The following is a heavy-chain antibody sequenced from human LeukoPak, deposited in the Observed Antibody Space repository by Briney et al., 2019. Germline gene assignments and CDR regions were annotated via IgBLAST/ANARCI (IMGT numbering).Heavy chain of an antibody. CDR1: GNYW. V-gene: IGHV3-74*01. CDR3: VSFYETY. J-gene: IGHJ4*02. D-gene: IGHD2-2*01. CDR2: INSDGSWT. Sequence: GGSLRLSCAASGNYWMHWVRQAPGRGLVWVSHINSDGSWTSYADSVKGRFTISKDNAKNTVYLQMNNLRAEDMAVYYCVSFYETYWGRGTLVTVSS.